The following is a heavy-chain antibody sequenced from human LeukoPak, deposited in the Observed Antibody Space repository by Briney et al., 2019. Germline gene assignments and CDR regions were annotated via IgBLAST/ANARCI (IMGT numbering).Heavy chain of an antibody. CDR2: ISYDGGNK. D-gene: IGHD2-2*01. J-gene: IGHJ6*03. Sequence: GGSLRLSCAASGFTFSNYAMPWVRQAPGKGLEWVAVISYDGGNKYYADSVKGRFTISRDNSKNKLYLQMNSLRAEDTAVYYCARDGVPWGNYYYYYMDVWGKGTTVTVSS. CDR1: GFTFSNYA. CDR3: ARDGVPWGNYYYYYMDV. V-gene: IGHV3-30*04.